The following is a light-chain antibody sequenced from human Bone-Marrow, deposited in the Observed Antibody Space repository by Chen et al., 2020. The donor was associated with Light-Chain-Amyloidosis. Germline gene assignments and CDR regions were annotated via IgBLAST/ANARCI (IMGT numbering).Light chain of an antibody. Sequence: YDLPQPPSVSVSPGQPASITCSGDDLPTKYAYWYQQKPGQAPVLVIHRDTERPSGISERFSGSSSGTTATLTISGVQAEDEADYHCQSADSSGTYEVIFGGGTKLTVL. CDR2: RDT. J-gene: IGLJ2*01. CDR3: QSADSSGTYEVI. V-gene: IGLV3-25*03. CDR1: DLPTKY.